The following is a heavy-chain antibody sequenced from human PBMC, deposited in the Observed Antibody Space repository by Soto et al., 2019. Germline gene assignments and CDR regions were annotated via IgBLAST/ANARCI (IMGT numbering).Heavy chain of an antibody. J-gene: IGHJ5*02. CDR3: AKNLVAGFHP. Sequence: EEQLLESGGGLVQPGGSLRLSCAASGFIFGSYVMTWVRQAPGKGLEWVSLITESGASTYYADSVNGRFTISRDNAKNILYLQMNSLTDEDTAIYYCAKNLVAGFHPWGQGTLVSVSS. CDR2: ITESGAST. D-gene: IGHD2-15*01. V-gene: IGHV3-23*01. CDR1: GFIFGSYV.